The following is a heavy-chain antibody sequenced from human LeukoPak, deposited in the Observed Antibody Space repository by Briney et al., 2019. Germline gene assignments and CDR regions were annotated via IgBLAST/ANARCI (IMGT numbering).Heavy chain of an antibody. CDR1: GGSISSSSYY. CDR3: ARDNPEFDTNINVGSYFDY. D-gene: IGHD3-10*01. Sequence: SETLSLTCTVSGGSISSSSYYWGWIRQPPGKGLEWIGSIYYSGSTYYNPSLKSRVTISVDTSKNQFSPKLSSVTAADTAVYYCARDNPEFDTNINVGSYFDYWGQGTLVTVSS. V-gene: IGHV4-39*02. J-gene: IGHJ4*02. CDR2: IYYSGST.